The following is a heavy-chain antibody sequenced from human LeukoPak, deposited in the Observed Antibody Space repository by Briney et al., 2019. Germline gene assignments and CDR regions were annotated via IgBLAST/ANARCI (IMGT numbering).Heavy chain of an antibody. CDR1: GGSFSGDY. CDR2: INHSGSA. V-gene: IGHV4-34*01. CDR3: ARARGYNWYFDL. Sequence: SETLSLTCAVYGGSFSGDYGSWIRLPPGKGLEWIGEINHSGSANYNPSLKSRVTISFDTSKNQFSLKLISVTAADTAVYYCARARGYNWYFDLWGRGTLATVSS. J-gene: IGHJ2*01. D-gene: IGHD5-18*01.